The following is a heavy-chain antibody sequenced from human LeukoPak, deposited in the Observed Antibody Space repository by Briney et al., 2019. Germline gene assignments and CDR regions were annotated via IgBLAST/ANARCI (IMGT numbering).Heavy chain of an antibody. D-gene: IGHD6-19*01. Sequence: ASVKVSCKASGYTFTGYYMHWVRQAPGQGLEWMGRINPDSGGTNYAQKFQGRVTMTRDTSISTAYTELSRLRSDDTAVYYCARDEEAVAGMFDYWGQGTLVTVSS. J-gene: IGHJ4*02. V-gene: IGHV1-2*06. CDR1: GYTFTGYY. CDR2: INPDSGGT. CDR3: ARDEEAVAGMFDY.